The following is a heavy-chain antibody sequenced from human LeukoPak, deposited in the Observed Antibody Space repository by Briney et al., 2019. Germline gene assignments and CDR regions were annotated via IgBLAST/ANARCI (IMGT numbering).Heavy chain of an antibody. V-gene: IGHV5-10-1*01. CDR1: GYGFTSYW. CDR2: IDPSDSYT. J-gene: IGHJ3*02. CDR3: ARHRGGDYGLDAFDI. Sequence: PGESLRISFKDSGYGFTSYWISWVRQMPGKGLEWMGRIDPSDSYTNYSPSFQGHVTISADKSISTAYLQWSSLKASDTAMYYCARHRGGDYGLDAFDIWGQGTMVTVSS. D-gene: IGHD4-17*01.